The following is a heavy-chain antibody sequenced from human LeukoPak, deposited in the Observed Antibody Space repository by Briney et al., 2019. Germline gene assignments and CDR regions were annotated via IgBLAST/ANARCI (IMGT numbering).Heavy chain of an antibody. V-gene: IGHV3-21*01. CDR1: GFTFSSYS. Sequence: GGPLRLSCAASGFTFSSYSMNWVRQAPGKGLEWVSSISSSSSYIYYADSVKGRFTISRDNAKNSLYLQMNSLRAEDTAVYYCARGGYDSSYFDYWGQGTLVTVSS. D-gene: IGHD3-22*01. CDR3: ARGGYDSSYFDY. J-gene: IGHJ4*02. CDR2: ISSSSSYI.